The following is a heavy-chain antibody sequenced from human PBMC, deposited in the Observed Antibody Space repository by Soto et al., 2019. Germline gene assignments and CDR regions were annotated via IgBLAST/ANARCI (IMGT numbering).Heavy chain of an antibody. J-gene: IGHJ4*02. CDR3: ATRSLGVTTSFQYDS. D-gene: IGHD4-17*01. CDR1: GGSINSISW. Sequence: SETLSLTCAVSGGSINSISWWSWVRQPPGKGLEWIGEIYHSGSTNYNPSLKSRVTISVDKSKNQFSLKLSSVTAADTAVYYCATRSLGVTTSFQYDSWGQGTLVTVS. V-gene: IGHV4-4*02. CDR2: IYHSGST.